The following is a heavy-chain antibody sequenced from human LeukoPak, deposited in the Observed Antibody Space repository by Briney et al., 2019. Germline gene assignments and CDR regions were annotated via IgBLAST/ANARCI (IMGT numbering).Heavy chain of an antibody. J-gene: IGHJ4*02. CDR2: TSFDGSNK. CDR3: AKNYYGSSGYWLFDY. D-gene: IGHD3-22*01. V-gene: IGHV3-30*18. Sequence: GGSLRLSCAASGFTFSNFWMTWVRQAPGKGLEWVAVTSFDGSNKYYADPVKGRFTISRDNSKNTLYLQMNSLRAEDTAVYYCAKNYYGSSGYWLFDYWGQGTLVTVSS. CDR1: GFTFSNFW.